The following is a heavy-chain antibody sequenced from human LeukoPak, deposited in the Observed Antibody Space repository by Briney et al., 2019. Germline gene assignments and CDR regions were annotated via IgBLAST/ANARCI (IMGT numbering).Heavy chain of an antibody. CDR2: VYYSGTT. CDR3: ARDVITMVRGVMKVVYYYGMDV. Sequence: SESLSLACTVSGVSVSSGCYYWIWLRQPPGKGLEWIGYVYYSGTTNYNPSLKSRVTITVDTSKNQFSLKLSSVTPADTAVYYCARDVITMVRGVMKVVYYYGMDVWGQGTTVTVSS. V-gene: IGHV4-61*01. D-gene: IGHD3-10*01. J-gene: IGHJ6*02. CDR1: GVSVSSGCYY.